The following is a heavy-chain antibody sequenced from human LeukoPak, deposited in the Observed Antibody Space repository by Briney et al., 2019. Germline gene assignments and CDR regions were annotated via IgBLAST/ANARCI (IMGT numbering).Heavy chain of an antibody. CDR3: TTVTHFYL. V-gene: IGHV3-15*01. CDR1: GFTFSDAW. Sequence: GGSLRLSCAASGFTFSDAWLSWVRQAPGKGLEWIGRIQDGGTTDYDAPVTGSFTISRDDSKATLDLQMNRLKTEDTAIYYCTTVTHFYLGGQGTLVTVSS. CDR2: IQDGGTT. D-gene: IGHD2-15*01. J-gene: IGHJ4*02.